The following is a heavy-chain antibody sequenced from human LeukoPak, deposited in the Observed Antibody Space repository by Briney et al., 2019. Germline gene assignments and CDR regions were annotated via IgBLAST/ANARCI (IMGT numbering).Heavy chain of an antibody. CDR1: SGSIDNEH. V-gene: IGHV4-59*12. CDR3: MSLIFEGAGRGN. D-gene: IGHD1-26*01. J-gene: IGHJ4*02. CDR2: TVYRGSN. Sequence: SETLSLTCSVSSGSIDNEHWCWVRQPPGKGLEWIGHTVYRGSNKYNPSLKSRVAISVDTSKNQFSLILISVTAADTAVYYCMSLIFEGAGRGNWGQGTLVTVSS.